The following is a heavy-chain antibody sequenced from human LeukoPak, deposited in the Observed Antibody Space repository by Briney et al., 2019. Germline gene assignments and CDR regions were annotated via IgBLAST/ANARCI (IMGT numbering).Heavy chain of an antibody. J-gene: IGHJ4*02. CDR3: AGYGKSKLDY. CDR2: ISSSGRTI. Sequence: PGGSLRLSCAASGFSFTTYEMNWVRVAPGKGLEWISFISSSGRTIYYADSVKGRFTISRDNAKNTLYLQMNSLRAEDTAVYYCAGYGKSKLDYWGQGTLVTVSS. D-gene: IGHD1-1*01. CDR1: GFSFTTYE. V-gene: IGHV3-48*03.